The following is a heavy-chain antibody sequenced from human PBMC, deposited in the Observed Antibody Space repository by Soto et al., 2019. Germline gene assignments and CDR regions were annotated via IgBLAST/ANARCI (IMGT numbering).Heavy chain of an antibody. D-gene: IGHD1-7*01. Sequence: QVQLVQSGAEVKKPGASVKVSCKASGYTFTSYGISWVRQAPGQGLEWMGWISAYNGNTNYAQKLQGRVTMTTDTSTRTAYMELGSLRSHDTAVYYWAGAAGGGRDWNYDIDYWGQGTLVTVSS. CDR2: ISAYNGNT. CDR1: GYTFTSYG. V-gene: IGHV1-18*01. J-gene: IGHJ4*02. CDR3: AGAAGGGRDWNYDIDY.